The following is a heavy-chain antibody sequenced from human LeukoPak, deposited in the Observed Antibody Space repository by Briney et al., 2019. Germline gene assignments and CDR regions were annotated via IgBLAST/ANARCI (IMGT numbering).Heavy chain of an antibody. CDR2: IIPIFGTA. CDR3: ARVSNDFWSGHGGDYYYYMDV. V-gene: IGHV1-69*05. D-gene: IGHD3-3*01. Sequence: ASVKVSCKASGGTFSSYAISWVRQAPGQGLEWMGGIIPIFGTANYAQKFQGRVTITTDESTSTAYMELSSLRSEDTAVYYCARVSNDFWSGHGGDYYYYMDVWGKGTTVTVSS. J-gene: IGHJ6*03. CDR1: GGTFSSYA.